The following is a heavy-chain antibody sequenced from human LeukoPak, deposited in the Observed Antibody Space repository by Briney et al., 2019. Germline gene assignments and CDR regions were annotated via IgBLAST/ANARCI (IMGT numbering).Heavy chain of an antibody. Sequence: PGGSLRLSCEASGFTFSRYWMNWVRQAPGKGLEWVANINLEGTEKYYLNSVEGRFIISRDNAKNSLYLQMNSLRAEDTALYYCAKAPGLWQLDYWGQGTLVTVSS. CDR3: AKAPGLWQLDY. CDR1: GFTFSRYW. CDR2: INLEGTEK. V-gene: IGHV3-7*03. J-gene: IGHJ4*02.